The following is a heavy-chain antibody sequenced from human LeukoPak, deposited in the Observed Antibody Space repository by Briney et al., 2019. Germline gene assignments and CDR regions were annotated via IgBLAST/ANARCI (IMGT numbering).Heavy chain of an antibody. CDR3: ASSPEYYYDSSGPNDY. V-gene: IGHV1-2*06. CDR2: INPNSGGT. D-gene: IGHD3-22*01. J-gene: IGHJ4*02. Sequence: GASVKVSCKASGYTFTGYYMHWVRQAPGQGLEWMGRINPNSGGTNYAQKFQGRVTMPRDTSISTAYMELSRLRSDDTAVYYCASSPEYYYDSSGPNDYWGQGTLVTVSS. CDR1: GYTFTGYY.